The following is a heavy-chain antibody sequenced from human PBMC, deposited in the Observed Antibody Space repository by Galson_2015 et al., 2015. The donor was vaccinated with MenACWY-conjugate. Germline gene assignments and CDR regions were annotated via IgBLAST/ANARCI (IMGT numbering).Heavy chain of an antibody. CDR3: ARNKYGDYVFDY. CDR1: GFTFSSYW. Sequence: SLRLSCAVSGFTFSSYWISWARQAPGKGLEWVSYISSTTTIYYADSVKGRFTISRDNAKNSLYLQMNSVTDEDTAVYYCARNKYGDYVFDYWGQGTLVTVSS. J-gene: IGHJ4*02. V-gene: IGHV3-48*02. D-gene: IGHD4-17*01. CDR2: ISSTTTI.